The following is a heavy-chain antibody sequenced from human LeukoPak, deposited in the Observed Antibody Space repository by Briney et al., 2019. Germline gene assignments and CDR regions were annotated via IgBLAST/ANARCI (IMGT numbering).Heavy chain of an antibody. CDR3: ARDRKRYHRGDMDV. CDR2: SYYSGST. CDR1: GGPICINSYH. V-gene: IGHV4-39*07. J-gene: IGHJ6*03. Sequence: SETLSLPCTLSGGPICINSYHGRSIRQPPAKGLEWIRSSYYSGSTYYNPSLKSRVTISVDTSKNQFSLKLSSVTAADTAVYYCARDRKRYHRGDMDVWGKGTLVTVSS. D-gene: IGHD3-9*01.